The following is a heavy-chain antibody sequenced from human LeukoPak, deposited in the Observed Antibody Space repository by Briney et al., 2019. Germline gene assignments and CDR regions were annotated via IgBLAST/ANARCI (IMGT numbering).Heavy chain of an antibody. CDR3: AKEEGIWFGDPTAYFDY. Sequence: GGSLRLSCAASGFTFSSYAMSWVRQAPGKGLEWVSAISGSGGSTYYADSVKGRFTISRDNSKNTLYLQMNSLRAEDTAVYYCAKEEGIWFGDPTAYFDYWGQGTLVTVSS. D-gene: IGHD3-10*01. CDR2: ISGSGGST. V-gene: IGHV3-23*01. CDR1: GFTFSSYA. J-gene: IGHJ4*02.